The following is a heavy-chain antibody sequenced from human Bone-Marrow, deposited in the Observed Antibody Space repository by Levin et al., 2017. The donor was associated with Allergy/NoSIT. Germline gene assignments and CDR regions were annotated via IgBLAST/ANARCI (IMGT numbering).Heavy chain of an antibody. CDR1: GYTFTGYY. V-gene: IGHV1-2*06. CDR2: INPNSGGT. D-gene: IGHD6-13*01. Sequence: ASVKVSCKASGYTFTGYYMHWVRQAPGQGLEWMGRINPNSGGTNYAQKFQGRVTMTRDTSISTAYMELSRLRSDDTAVYYCARLYSSPGDYYYYYMDVWGKGTTVTVSS. J-gene: IGHJ6*03. CDR3: ARLYSSPGDYYYYYMDV.